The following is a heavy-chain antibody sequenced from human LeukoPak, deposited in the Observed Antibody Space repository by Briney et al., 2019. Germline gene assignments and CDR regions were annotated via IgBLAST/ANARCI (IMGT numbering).Heavy chain of an antibody. D-gene: IGHD3-10*01. V-gene: IGHV3-30*04. Sequence: GSLRLSCAASGFTFSSYAMHWVRQAPGKGLEWVAVISYDGSNKYYADSVKGRFTISRDNSKNTLYLQMNSLRAEDTAVYYCAKGRYYYGSGSPTPYYYMDVWGKGTTVTISS. CDR1: GFTFSSYA. J-gene: IGHJ6*03. CDR2: ISYDGSNK. CDR3: AKGRYYYGSGSPTPYYYMDV.